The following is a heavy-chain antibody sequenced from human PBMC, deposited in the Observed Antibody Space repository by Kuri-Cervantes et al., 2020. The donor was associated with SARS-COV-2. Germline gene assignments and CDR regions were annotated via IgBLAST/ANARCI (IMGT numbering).Heavy chain of an antibody. Sequence: GESLKISCAASGFTFSTNYLSWVRQAPGKGLEWVAIFYNGSRAFYADSVKGRFTISRDNSKNTLYLQMNSLTVEDTAVYYCSRAPAARTAPFDYWGQGVLVTVSS. CDR1: GFTFSTNY. V-gene: IGHV3-53*01. D-gene: IGHD5-18*01. CDR2: FYNGSRA. J-gene: IGHJ4*02. CDR3: SRAPAARTAPFDY.